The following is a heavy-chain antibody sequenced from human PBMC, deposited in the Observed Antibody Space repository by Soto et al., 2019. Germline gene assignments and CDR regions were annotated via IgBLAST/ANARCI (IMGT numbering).Heavy chain of an antibody. CDR2: IWKDGSNK. Sequence: QVQLVESGGGVVQPGKSLRLSCEASGFTFSNYGMHWVRQAPGKGLEWVANIWKDGSNKNYADSVKGRFTISRDNSKNTLLLQINSPRAEDTAVYYCARDFGEHWLIPHYWGQGTLVTVS. D-gene: IGHD6-19*01. CDR3: ARDFGEHWLIPHY. J-gene: IGHJ4*02. V-gene: IGHV3-33*01. CDR1: GFTFSNYG.